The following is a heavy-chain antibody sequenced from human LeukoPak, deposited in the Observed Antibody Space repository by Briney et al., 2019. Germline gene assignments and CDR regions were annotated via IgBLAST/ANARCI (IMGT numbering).Heavy chain of an antibody. Sequence: SVKVSCKASGGTFSSYAISWVRQAPGQGLEWMGRIIPILGIANYAQKFQGRVTITADKSTSTAYMELSSLRSEDTAVYYCARDRARPYYYGSGSYYPINYRFDPWGQGTLVTVSS. CDR1: GGTFSSYA. CDR3: ARDRARPYYYGSGSYYPINYRFDP. D-gene: IGHD3-10*01. V-gene: IGHV1-69*04. J-gene: IGHJ5*02. CDR2: IIPILGIA.